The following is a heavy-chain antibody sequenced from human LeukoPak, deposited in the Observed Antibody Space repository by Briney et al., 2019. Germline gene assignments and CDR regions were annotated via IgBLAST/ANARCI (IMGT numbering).Heavy chain of an antibody. J-gene: IGHJ4*02. D-gene: IGHD6-13*01. CDR3: ARGSRRVAAAGTLDY. V-gene: IGHV4-4*02. CDR1: GGSISGTNW. CDR2: INHSGST. Sequence: SGTLSLTCGVSGGSISGTNWWSWVRQPPGQGLEWIGEINHSGSTNYNPSLESRVTISVDTSKNQFSLTLSAVTAADTAVYYCARGSRRVAAAGTLDYWGQGTLVSVCS.